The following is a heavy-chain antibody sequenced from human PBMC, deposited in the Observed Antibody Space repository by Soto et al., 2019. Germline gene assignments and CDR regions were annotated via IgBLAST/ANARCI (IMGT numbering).Heavy chain of an antibody. CDR2: IYYSGCT. CDR1: GGSISSSSYY. CDR3: ASPRVAYYDFWSGYSNWFDP. Sequence: SETLSLTCTVSGGSISSSSYYWGWIRQPPGKGLEWIESIYYSGCTYYNPSPKIRVTISVDTSKNQFSLKLSSVTAADTAVYYCASPRVAYYDFWSGYSNWFDPRGQGTLVTVSS. J-gene: IGHJ5*02. D-gene: IGHD3-3*01. V-gene: IGHV4-39*01.